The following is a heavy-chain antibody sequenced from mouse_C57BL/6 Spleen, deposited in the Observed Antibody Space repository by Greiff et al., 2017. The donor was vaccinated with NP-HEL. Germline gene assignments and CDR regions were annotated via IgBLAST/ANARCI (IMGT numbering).Heavy chain of an antibody. CDR2: INPSNGGT. J-gene: IGHJ1*03. V-gene: IGHV1-53*01. CDR3: ARERGPYGSSDFDV. Sequence: QVQLQQPGTELVKPGASVKLSCKASGYTFTSYGMHWVKQRPGQGLEWIGNINPSNGGTNYNEKFKSKATLTVDKSSSTAYMQLSSLTSEDSAVYYCARERGPYGSSDFDVWGTGTTVTVSS. CDR1: GYTFTSYG. D-gene: IGHD1-1*01.